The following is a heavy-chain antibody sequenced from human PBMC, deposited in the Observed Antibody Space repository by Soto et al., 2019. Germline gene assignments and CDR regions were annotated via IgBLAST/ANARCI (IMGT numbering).Heavy chain of an antibody. J-gene: IGHJ4*02. CDR2: IYYSGST. D-gene: IGHD6-13*01. V-gene: IGHV4-39*01. CDR3: ARGRRYSSSWYSDY. CDR1: GGSISSSSYY. Sequence: QLQLQESGPGLVKPSETLSLTCTVSGGSISSSSYYWGWIRQPPGKGLEWIGSIYYSGSTYYNPALKSRVTISVDTSKNQFALTLSSVTAADTAVYYCARGRRYSSSWYSDYWGQGTLVTVSS.